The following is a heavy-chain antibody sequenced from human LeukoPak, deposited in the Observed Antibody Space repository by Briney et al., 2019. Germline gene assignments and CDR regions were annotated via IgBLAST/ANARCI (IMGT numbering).Heavy chain of an antibody. CDR3: AQSLGSGNWIGNWFDP. J-gene: IGHJ5*02. CDR1: GGSISSSSHS. CDR2: IYYTGRT. Sequence: SETLSLTCTVSGGSISSSSHSWGWLRQPPGKGLDWTGTIYYTGRTYYNPSLESRLTISVDTSKNQFSLKLTSVTAADTAIYYCAQSLGSGNWIGNWFDPWGQGTLVTVSS. D-gene: IGHD1-1*01. V-gene: IGHV4-39*01.